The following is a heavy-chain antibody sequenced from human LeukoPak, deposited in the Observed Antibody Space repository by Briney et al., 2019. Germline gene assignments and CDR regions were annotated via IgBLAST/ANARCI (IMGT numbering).Heavy chain of an antibody. CDR1: GGSISNFY. V-gene: IGHV4-59*01. CDR2: VYHSGST. Sequence: SETLSLTCTVSGGSISNFYWIWIRQPPGNGLEWIGYVYHSGSTNYNPSLKSRVTMSVDTSKNQFSLKLSSVTAADTAVYYCARDSPGVPLGQQLVPHYYYYYGMDVWGQGTTVTVSS. D-gene: IGHD6-13*01. CDR3: ARDSPGVPLGQQLVPHYYYYYGMDV. J-gene: IGHJ6*02.